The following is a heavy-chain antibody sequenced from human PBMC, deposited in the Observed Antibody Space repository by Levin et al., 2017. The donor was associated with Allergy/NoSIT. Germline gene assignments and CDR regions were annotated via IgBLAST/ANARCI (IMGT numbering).Heavy chain of an antibody. V-gene: IGHV3-30*03. D-gene: IGHD6-19*01. J-gene: IGHJ4*02. CDR3: ARVAGGFGSHYFDS. Sequence: PGGSLRLSCAASGFSLTNHGMHWVRQAPGKGLEWVAVISYDASGKLYADSVKGRITISRDTSRNTLFLQMSSLRPDDTAVYYCARVAGGFGSHYFDSWGQGTLVTVSS. CDR2: ISYDASGK. CDR1: GFSLTNHG.